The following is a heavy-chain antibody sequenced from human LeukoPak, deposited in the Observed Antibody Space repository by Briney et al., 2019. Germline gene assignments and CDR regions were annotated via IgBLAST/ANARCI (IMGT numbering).Heavy chain of an antibody. V-gene: IGHV4-59*08. CDR2: VYYSGST. J-gene: IGHJ2*01. D-gene: IGHD3-3*01. CDR1: SGSISSYY. Sequence: SETLSLTCTVSSGSISSYYWSWIRRPPGKGLEWIGYVYYSGSTNYIPSLKSRVTISVDTSKNQFSLKMSSVTAADTAVYYCARTYYDFWSGSRYWYFQLWGRGTLVTVSS. CDR3: ARTYYDFWSGSRYWYFQL.